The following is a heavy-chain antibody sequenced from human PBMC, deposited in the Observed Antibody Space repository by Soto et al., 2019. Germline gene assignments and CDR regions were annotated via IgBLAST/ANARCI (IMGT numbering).Heavy chain of an antibody. CDR1: GGSISSGGYP. CDR2: IYHSGST. Sequence: PSETLSLTCAVSGGSISSGGYPWSWIRQPPGKGLEWIGYIYHSGSTYYNPSLKSRVTISVDRSKNQFSLKLSSVTAADTAVYYCARHGGYELVIWGRGTMVTVSS. V-gene: IGHV4-30-2*01. CDR3: ARHGGYELVI. J-gene: IGHJ3*02. D-gene: IGHD5-12*01.